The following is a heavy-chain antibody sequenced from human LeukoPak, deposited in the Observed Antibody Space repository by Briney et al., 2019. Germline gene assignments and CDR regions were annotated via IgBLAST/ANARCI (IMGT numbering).Heavy chain of an antibody. Sequence: PSETLSLTCSVYNGSFSGYYWSWIRQPPGKGLEWIGESNESGSTNYNPSLKSRVTISVDTSKDQFSLRLTSVTAADTAVYYCATSSGRYVGLYDCWGQGTLVTVSS. J-gene: IGHJ4*02. CDR3: ATSSGRYVGLYDC. V-gene: IGHV4-34*01. CDR1: NGSFSGYY. CDR2: SNESGST. D-gene: IGHD3-16*01.